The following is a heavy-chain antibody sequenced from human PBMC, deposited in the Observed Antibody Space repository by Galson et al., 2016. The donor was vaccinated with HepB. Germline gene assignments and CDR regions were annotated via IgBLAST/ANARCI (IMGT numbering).Heavy chain of an antibody. CDR3: ARDSIIVGATQDIDY. CDR2: ISVSTNYI. J-gene: IGHJ4*02. V-gene: IGHV3-21*01. CDR1: GFTFSAYS. D-gene: IGHD1-26*01. Sequence: SLRLSCAASGFTFSAYSMNWLRQAPGKGLEWVSSISVSTNYIYYADSVKGRFTISRDNAKNSLYLQMNSLRAEDTAVYYCARDSIIVGATQDIDYWGQGTLVTV.